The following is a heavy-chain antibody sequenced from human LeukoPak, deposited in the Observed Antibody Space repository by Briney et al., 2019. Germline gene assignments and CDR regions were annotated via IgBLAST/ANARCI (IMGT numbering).Heavy chain of an antibody. CDR1: GFTFSSYA. CDR2: ISYEGSNK. D-gene: IGHD1-26*01. J-gene: IGHJ4*02. CDR3: ARERELQSWESPDY. Sequence: PGGSLRLSCEGSGFTFSSYAIHWVRQPPGKALEWVTVISYEGSNKFYADSVKGRFTISRENSKSMVYLQMNSLRVEDTALYYCARERELQSWESPDYWGQGTLVTVSS. V-gene: IGHV3-30*19.